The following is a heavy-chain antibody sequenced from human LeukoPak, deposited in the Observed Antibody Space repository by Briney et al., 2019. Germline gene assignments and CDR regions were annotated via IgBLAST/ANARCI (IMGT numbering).Heavy chain of an antibody. Sequence: GGSLRLSCAASGFTFSSYWMHWVRQAPGKGLVWVSRINSDGSSTSYADSVKGRFTISRDNAKNSLYLQMNSLRAEDTAVYYCAREYSGSYYAFDYWGQGTLVTVSS. V-gene: IGHV3-74*01. D-gene: IGHD1-26*01. CDR2: INSDGSST. CDR1: GFTFSSYW. CDR3: AREYSGSYYAFDY. J-gene: IGHJ4*02.